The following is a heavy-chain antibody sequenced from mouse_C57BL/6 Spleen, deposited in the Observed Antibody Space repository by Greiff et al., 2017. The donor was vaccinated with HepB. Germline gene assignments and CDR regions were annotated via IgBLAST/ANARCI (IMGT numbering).Heavy chain of an antibody. J-gene: IGHJ4*01. V-gene: IGHV1-15*01. D-gene: IGHD2-5*01. CDR3: TRGYYSNYLYYAMDY. CDR2: IDPETGGT. Sequence: VKLMESGAELVRPGASVTLSCKASGYTFTDYEMHWVKQTPVHGLEWIGAIDPETGGTAYNQKFKGKAILTADKSSSTAYMELRSLTSEDSAVYYCTRGYYSNYLYYAMDYWGQGTSVTVSS. CDR1: GYTFTDYE.